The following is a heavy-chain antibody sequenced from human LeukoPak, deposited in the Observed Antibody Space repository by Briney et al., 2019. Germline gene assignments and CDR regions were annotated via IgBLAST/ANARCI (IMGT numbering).Heavy chain of an antibody. Sequence: PGGSLRLSCAASGFTFSNYAMSWARQAPGKGLEWVSAISGSGGSTYYADSVKGRFTISRDNSKNTLYLQMNSLRADDTAVYYCAKASGGSCYSGVDYWGQGTLVTVSS. CDR3: AKASGGSCYSGVDY. J-gene: IGHJ4*02. CDR2: ISGSGGST. D-gene: IGHD2-15*01. V-gene: IGHV3-23*01. CDR1: GFTFSNYA.